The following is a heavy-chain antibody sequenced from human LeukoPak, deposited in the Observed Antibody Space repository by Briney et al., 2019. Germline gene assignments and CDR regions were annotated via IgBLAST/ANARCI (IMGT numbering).Heavy chain of an antibody. V-gene: IGHV3-23*01. D-gene: IGHD4-23*01. CDR3: AKDHNGGNSH. Sequence: QPGGSLRLSCAASGFTFSDYYMTWIRQAPGKGLEWVSAISGSGGSTYYADSVKGRFTISRDNSKNTLYLQMNSLRAEDTAVYYCAKDHNGGNSHWGQGTLVTVSS. CDR1: GFTFSDYY. J-gene: IGHJ4*02. CDR2: ISGSGGST.